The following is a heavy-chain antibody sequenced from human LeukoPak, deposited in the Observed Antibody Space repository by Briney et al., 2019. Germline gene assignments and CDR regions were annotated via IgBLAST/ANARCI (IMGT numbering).Heavy chain of an antibody. CDR2: ISYDGSNK. CDR3: AKDLRYSSSYYMDV. CDR1: GFTFSSYA. J-gene: IGHJ6*03. Sequence: QPGRSLRLSCAASGFTFSSYAMHWVRQAPGKGLEWVAVISYDGSNKYYADSVKGRFTISRDNSKNTLYLQMNSLRAEDTAVYYCAKDLRYSSSYYMDVWGKGTTVTVSS. D-gene: IGHD6-6*01. V-gene: IGHV3-30-3*01.